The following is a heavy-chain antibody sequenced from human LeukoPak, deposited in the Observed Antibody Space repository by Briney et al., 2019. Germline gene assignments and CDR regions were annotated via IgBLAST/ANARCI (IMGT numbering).Heavy chain of an antibody. CDR1: GGSISSYY. CDR2: IYYSGST. D-gene: IGHD4-17*01. V-gene: IGHV4-59*01. CDR3: ARADPYADYFDAFDI. J-gene: IGHJ3*02. Sequence: PSETLSLTCTVSGGSISSYYWSWIRQPPGKGLEWIGYIYYSGSTNYNPSLKSRVTISVDTSKNQFSLKLSSVTAADTAVYYCARADPYADYFDAFDIWGQGTMVTVSS.